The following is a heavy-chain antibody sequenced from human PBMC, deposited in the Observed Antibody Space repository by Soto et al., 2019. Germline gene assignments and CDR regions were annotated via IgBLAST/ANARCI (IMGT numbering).Heavy chain of an antibody. D-gene: IGHD3-9*01. J-gene: IGHJ6*02. CDR1: GYSFTSYW. V-gene: IGHV5-10-1*01. Sequence: GESLKISCKGSGYSFTSYWIAWVRQMPGKGLEWMGRIDPSDSYTNYSPSFQGHVTISADKSISTAYLQWSSLKASDTAMYYCARMGYDILTGYPYYYYGMDVWGQGTTVTVSS. CDR3: ARMGYDILTGYPYYYYGMDV. CDR2: IDPSDSYT.